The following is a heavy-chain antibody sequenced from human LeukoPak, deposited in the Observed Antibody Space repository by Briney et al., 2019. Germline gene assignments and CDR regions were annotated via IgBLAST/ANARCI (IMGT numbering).Heavy chain of an antibody. D-gene: IGHD3-22*01. Sequence: GGSLRLSCAASGFTFSTYLMSWVRQAPGKGLEWVANIKEDGSEKYYGDSVKGRFTISRDNAKNSLYLQMNSLRAEDTAVYYCARDSSGYQWGQGTLVTVSS. CDR1: GFTFSTYL. CDR3: ARDSSGYQ. CDR2: IKEDGSEK. V-gene: IGHV3-7*01. J-gene: IGHJ4*02.